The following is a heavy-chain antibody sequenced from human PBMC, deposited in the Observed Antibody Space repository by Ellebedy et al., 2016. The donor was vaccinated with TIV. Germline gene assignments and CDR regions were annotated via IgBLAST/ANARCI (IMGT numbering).Heavy chain of an antibody. CDR1: GFTFSTYG. CDR2: ISYDGRNE. CDR3: TRVVVVTTSYSQY. V-gene: IGHV3-30*03. D-gene: IGHD2-21*02. Sequence: GESLKISCAASGFTFSTYGMHWVRQAPGKGLEWVAVISYDGRNEYYADSVRGRFTISRDNSNNTLYLHMNSLRAEDTALYYCTRVVVVTTSYSQYWGQGTLVTVSS. J-gene: IGHJ1*01.